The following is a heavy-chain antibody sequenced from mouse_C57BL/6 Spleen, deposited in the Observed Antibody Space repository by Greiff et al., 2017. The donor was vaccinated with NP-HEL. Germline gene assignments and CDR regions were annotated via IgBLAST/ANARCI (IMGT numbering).Heavy chain of an antibody. CDR2: ISSGSSTI. V-gene: IGHV5-17*01. Sequence: EVKLMESGGGLVKPGGSLKLSCAASGFTFSDYGMHWVRQAPEKGLEWVAYISSGSSTIYYADTVKGRFTISRDNAKNTLFRQMTSLRSEDTAMYYCAREGYDYDDYWGQGTTLTVSS. CDR1: GFTFSDYG. D-gene: IGHD2-4*01. CDR3: AREGYDYDDY. J-gene: IGHJ2*01.